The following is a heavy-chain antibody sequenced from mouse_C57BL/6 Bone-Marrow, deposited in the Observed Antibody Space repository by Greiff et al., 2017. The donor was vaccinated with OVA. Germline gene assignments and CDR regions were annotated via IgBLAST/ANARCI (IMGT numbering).Heavy chain of an antibody. V-gene: IGHV5-12*01. CDR3: ARHEDYTSAWLAY. CDR1: GFTFSDYY. D-gene: IGHD2-12*01. J-gene: IGHJ3*01. Sequence: EVQVVESGGGLVQPGGSLKLSCAASGFTFSDYYMYWVRQTPEKRLEWVAYISNGGGSTYYPDTVKGRFTISRDNAKNTLYLQMSRLTSEDTAMYYCARHEDYTSAWLAYWGQGTLVTVSA. CDR2: ISNGGGST.